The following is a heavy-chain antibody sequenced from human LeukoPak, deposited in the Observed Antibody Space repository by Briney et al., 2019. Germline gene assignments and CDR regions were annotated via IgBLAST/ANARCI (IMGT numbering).Heavy chain of an antibody. J-gene: IGHJ4*02. D-gene: IGHD3-22*01. CDR3: ARDRAYYYDSSGYNY. CDR1: GGSISSGSYY. CDR2: IYTSGST. Sequence: SETLSLTCTVSGGSISSGSYYWSWIRQPAGKGLEWIGRIYTSGSTNYNPSLKSRVTISVDTSKNQFSLKLSSVTAADTAVYYCARDRAYYYDSSGYNYWGQGTLVTVSS. V-gene: IGHV4-61*02.